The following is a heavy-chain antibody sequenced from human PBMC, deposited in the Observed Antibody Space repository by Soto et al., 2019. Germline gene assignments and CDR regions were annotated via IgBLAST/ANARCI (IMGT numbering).Heavy chain of an antibody. CDR2: ISDYNGNT. J-gene: IGHJ5*02. CDR1: GYTFSNYG. CDR3: VRDYDFLRNVGWFDP. V-gene: IGHV1-18*01. Sequence: QVQLVQSGAEVKKPGASVKVSCKASGYTFSNYGISWGRQAPGQGLEWMGWISDYNGNTNYAQRFQGRVTLTADTSTSTAYMELRSLKSDDTAVYFCVRDYDFLRNVGWFDPWGQGTLVTVSP. D-gene: IGHD3-3*01.